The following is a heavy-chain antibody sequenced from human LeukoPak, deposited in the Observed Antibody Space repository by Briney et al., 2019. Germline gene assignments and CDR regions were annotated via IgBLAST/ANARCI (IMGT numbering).Heavy chain of an antibody. CDR3: ARERLARFPYFDY. Sequence: SVKVSCKTSGGTFSNSGISWVRQAPGQGPEWMGGIIPVFGTPNYTQKFQGRLTITADRSTTTAHMELSSLTSDDTAVYYCARERLARFPYFDYWGQGTLVAVSS. CDR2: IIPVFGTP. V-gene: IGHV1-69*06. CDR1: GGTFSNSG. D-gene: IGHD3-3*01. J-gene: IGHJ4*02.